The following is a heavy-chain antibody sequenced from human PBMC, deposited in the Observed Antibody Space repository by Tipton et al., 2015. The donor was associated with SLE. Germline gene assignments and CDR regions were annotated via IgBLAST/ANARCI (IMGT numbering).Heavy chain of an antibody. V-gene: IGHV4-59*01. D-gene: IGHD3-3*01. CDR2: MDHSGST. CDR3: ARGTPFMEWERNWFDP. CDR1: GDSISTYY. Sequence: TLALTCTVSGDSISTYYWSWIRQSPGKGLEGIGHMDHSGSTNYNPSLASRVTISIDKSKNQLSLTLNSVTTADTAMYYCARGTPFMEWERNWFDPWGQGTLVTVSS. J-gene: IGHJ5*01.